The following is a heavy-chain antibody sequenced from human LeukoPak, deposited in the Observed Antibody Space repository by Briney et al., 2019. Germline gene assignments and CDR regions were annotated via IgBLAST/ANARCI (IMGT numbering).Heavy chain of an antibody. V-gene: IGHV3-30-3*01. CDR3: ARGAPLVVVTTAAFDI. CDR1: GFTFSSYA. Sequence: PGGSLRLSCAASGFTFSSYAMHWVRQAPGKGLEWVAVISYDGSNKYYADSVKGRFTISRDNSKNTLYLQMNSLRAEDTAVYYCARGAPLVVVTTAAFDIWGQGTMVTVSS. CDR2: ISYDGSNK. J-gene: IGHJ3*02. D-gene: IGHD2-15*01.